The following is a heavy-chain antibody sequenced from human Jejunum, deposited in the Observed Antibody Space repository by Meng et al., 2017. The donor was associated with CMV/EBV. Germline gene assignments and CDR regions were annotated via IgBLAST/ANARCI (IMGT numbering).Heavy chain of an antibody. V-gene: IGHV4-34*01. Sequence: GGSVSGYYWSWIRQSPRQGLEGIGQINHSGSASDNPSLRRRVTISEDTSKNQFSLRLTSVTAADTAIYYCARTYCGSSNCYPFDYWGQGELVTVSS. CDR3: ARTYCGSSNCYPFDY. J-gene: IGHJ4*02. D-gene: IGHD2-2*01. CDR2: INHSGSA. CDR1: GGSVSGYY.